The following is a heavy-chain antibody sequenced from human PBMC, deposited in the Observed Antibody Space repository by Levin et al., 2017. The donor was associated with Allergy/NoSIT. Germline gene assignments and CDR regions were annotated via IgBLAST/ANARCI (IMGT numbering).Heavy chain of an antibody. J-gene: IGHJ4*02. Sequence: VSGPTLVKPTQTLTLTCIFSGFSLSTSGVGVGWIRQPPGKALEWLALIYWDNDKRYSPSLKSRLTITKDTSNNQVVLTMTNMDPVDTATYYCAHHMGRDQQWLKDDLFDCWGQGTLVTVSS. CDR1: GFSLSTSGVG. V-gene: IGHV2-5*02. CDR3: AHHMGRDQQWLKDDLFDC. D-gene: IGHD6-19*01. CDR2: IYWDNDK.